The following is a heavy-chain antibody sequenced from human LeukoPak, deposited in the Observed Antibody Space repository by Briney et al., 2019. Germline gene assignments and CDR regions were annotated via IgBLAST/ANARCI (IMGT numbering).Heavy chain of an antibody. CDR1: RFTFSPYA. CDR3: ARGRGQILTGLIDY. D-gene: IGHD3-9*01. V-gene: IGHV3-30*04. CDR2: ISFDGSNI. Sequence: GKSLRLSCVASRFTFSPYAMHWVRQAPGKGLDWVAAISFDGSNIYYAGSVKGRFTISRDNSKNTLYLQMNTLRVDDTAVYYCARGRGQILTGLIDYWGQGTLVTVSS. J-gene: IGHJ4*02.